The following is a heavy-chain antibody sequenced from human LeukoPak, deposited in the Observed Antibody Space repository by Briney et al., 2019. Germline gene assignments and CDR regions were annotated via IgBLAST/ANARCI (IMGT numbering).Heavy chain of an antibody. CDR2: MSASGST. Sequence: SETLSLTCTVSGDSISSAPYYWNWLRQPAGKGLEWIGRMSASGSTYDNASLKRRLTLSIDTSTNQFSLSLTSVTAADTAIYFCARDLLRGERGTWFEAFDVWGQGTTVIVSS. D-gene: IGHD3-10*01. J-gene: IGHJ3*01. CDR3: ARDLLRGERGTWFEAFDV. V-gene: IGHV4-61*02. CDR1: GDSISSAPYY.